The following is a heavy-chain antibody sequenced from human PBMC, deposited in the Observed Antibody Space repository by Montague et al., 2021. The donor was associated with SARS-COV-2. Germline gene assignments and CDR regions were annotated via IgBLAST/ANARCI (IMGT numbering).Heavy chain of an antibody. Sequence: SETLSLTCAVYGGSFSGYYWSWIRQPPGKGLEWIGEINHSGSTDYNPSLKSRVTISLDTSKNQFSLKLSSVTAADTAVYYCARGRYSSSWYGTKYYFDYWGQGTLVTVSS. V-gene: IGHV4-34*01. CDR3: ARGRYSSSWYGTKYYFDY. CDR1: GGSFSGYY. J-gene: IGHJ4*02. D-gene: IGHD6-13*01. CDR2: INHSGST.